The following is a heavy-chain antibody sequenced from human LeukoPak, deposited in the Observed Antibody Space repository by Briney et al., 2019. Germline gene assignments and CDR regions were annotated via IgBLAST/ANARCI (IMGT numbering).Heavy chain of an antibody. D-gene: IGHD1/OR15-1a*01. V-gene: IGHV3-72*01. J-gene: IGHJ4*02. CDR3: TTCSTGTRLYYFDN. Sequence: PGGSLRLSCTPSGFTFSDRYMDWVRQAPGKGLEWVGRSRNKANSYNTEYAASVKGRFTISRDDSKNLLYLQMDSLKTEDTAVYYCTTCSTGTRLYYFDNWGQGTLVTVSS. CDR1: GFTFSDRY. CDR2: SRNKANSYNT.